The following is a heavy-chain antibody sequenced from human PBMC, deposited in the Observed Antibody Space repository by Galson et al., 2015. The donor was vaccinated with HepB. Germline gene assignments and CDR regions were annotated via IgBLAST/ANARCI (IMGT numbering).Heavy chain of an antibody. V-gene: IGHV3-30*18. CDR3: AKEYSSSSGGGHFDY. CDR2: ISYDGSNK. Sequence: SLRLSCAASGFTFGSYGMHWVRQAPGKGLEWVAVISYDGSNKYYADSVKGRFTISRDNSKNTLYLQMNSLRAEDTAVYYCAKEYSSSSGGGHFDYWGQGTLVTVSS. D-gene: IGHD6-6*01. J-gene: IGHJ4*02. CDR1: GFTFGSYG.